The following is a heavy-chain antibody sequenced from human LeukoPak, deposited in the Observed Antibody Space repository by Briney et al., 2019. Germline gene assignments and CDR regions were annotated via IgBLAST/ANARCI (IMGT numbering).Heavy chain of an antibody. CDR3: ARVPLGGFGELFPD. V-gene: IGHV1-2*02. CDR1: GYTFTGYY. CDR2: INPNSGGT. D-gene: IGHD3-10*01. J-gene: IGHJ4*02. Sequence: ASVKVSCKASGYTFTGYYMHWVRQAPGQGLEWMGWINPNSGGTNYAQKFQGRVTMTRDTSISTAYMELSRLRSDDTAVYYCARVPLGGFGELFPDWGQGTLGTVSS.